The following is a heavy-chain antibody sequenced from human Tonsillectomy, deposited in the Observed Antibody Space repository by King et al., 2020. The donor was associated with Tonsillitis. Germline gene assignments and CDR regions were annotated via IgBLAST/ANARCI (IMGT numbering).Heavy chain of an antibody. CDR3: ARPVWSSGWYAFDP. J-gene: IGHJ5*02. Sequence: VQLQESGPGLVKPSETLSLTCTVSGGSISDYYWNWIRQPPGKGLEWIGYIYFDGSTNYNPSLKSRVTLSVDTSKNQFSLKLSAVTAADTAVYYCARPVWSSGWYAFDPWGPGTLVTVSS. V-gene: IGHV4-59*08. CDR2: IYFDGST. D-gene: IGHD6-19*01. CDR1: GGSISDYY.